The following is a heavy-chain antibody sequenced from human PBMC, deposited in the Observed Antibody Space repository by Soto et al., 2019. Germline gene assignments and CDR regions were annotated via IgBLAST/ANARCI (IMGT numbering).Heavy chain of an antibody. D-gene: IGHD1-1*01. CDR3: ARGRRSWSVGFAPLY. J-gene: IGHJ6*04. CDR1: GYTFTSYD. Sequence: ASVKVSCKASGYTFTSYDINWVRQATGQGLEWMGWMNPNSGNTGYAQKFPGRVTMNRNTSISTAYMELSSLRSEDTAVYYCARGRRSWSVGFAPLYWGKGTTATVSS. CDR2: MNPNSGNT. V-gene: IGHV1-8*01.